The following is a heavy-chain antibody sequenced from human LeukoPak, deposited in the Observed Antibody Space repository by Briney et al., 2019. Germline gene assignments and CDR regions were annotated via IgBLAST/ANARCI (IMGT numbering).Heavy chain of an antibody. J-gene: IGHJ4*02. CDR3: AREDDWNYEDY. CDR2: ISSSSNTI. Sequence: PGGSLRLSCAASGFTFSSYSMNWVRQAPGKGLEWVSYISSSSNTIYYADSVKGRFTISRDNAKNSLYLQMNSLRAEDTAIYYCAREDDWNYEDYWGQGTLVTVSS. D-gene: IGHD1-7*01. CDR1: GFTFSSYS. V-gene: IGHV3-48*04.